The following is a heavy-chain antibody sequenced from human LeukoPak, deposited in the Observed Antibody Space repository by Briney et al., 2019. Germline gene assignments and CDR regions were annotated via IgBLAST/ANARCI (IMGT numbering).Heavy chain of an antibody. J-gene: IGHJ6*03. CDR2: IKQDESER. CDR3: ARVCSSSSLGYYYMDV. CDR1: GFSXSSYW. D-gene: IGHD6-6*01. V-gene: IGHV3-7*01. Sequence: XXXSXXGTGFSXSSYWMTWVRQSPGKGPEWVANIKQDESERYTVDSVKGRFTISRDNAKNSVYLHMNSLRVEDTAVYYCARVCSSSSLGYYYMDVWGKGTTVTVSS.